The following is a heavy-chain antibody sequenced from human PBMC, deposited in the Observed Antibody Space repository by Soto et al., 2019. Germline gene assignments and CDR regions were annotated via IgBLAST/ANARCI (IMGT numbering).Heavy chain of an antibody. CDR3: ARSYGDLPAY. V-gene: IGHV4-59*08. CDR2: IYYSWST. CDR1: GGSIGTYF. Sequence: QVQLQESGPGLVKPSETLSLNCSVSGGSIGTYFWGWIRQPPGKGQKWIGHIYYSWSTSYNTSLRSRVTISLDTSKNQFSLRLRSVSAADTAVYYCARSYGDLPAYWGQGTLVTVSS. J-gene: IGHJ4*02. D-gene: IGHD4-17*01.